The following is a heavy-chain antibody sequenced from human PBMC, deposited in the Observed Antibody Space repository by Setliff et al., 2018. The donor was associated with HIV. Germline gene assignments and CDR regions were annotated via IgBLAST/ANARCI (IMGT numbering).Heavy chain of an antibody. CDR3: ATSGFYDILTGPTPGVFDI. D-gene: IGHD3-9*01. Sequence: ASVKVSCQVSGYSLTELSIHWVRQAPGEGLEWMGGFDPEDDETVYAEKFQGRVTMTEDTSTDTAYMALSSLRSEDTAMYYCATSGFYDILTGPTPGVFDIWGQGTMVTVSS. J-gene: IGHJ3*02. CDR1: GYSLTELS. CDR2: FDPEDDET. V-gene: IGHV1-24*01.